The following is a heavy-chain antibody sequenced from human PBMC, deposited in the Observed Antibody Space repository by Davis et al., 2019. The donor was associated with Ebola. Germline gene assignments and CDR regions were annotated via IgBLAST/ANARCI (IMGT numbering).Heavy chain of an antibody. J-gene: IGHJ6*02. V-gene: IGHV3-30*04. D-gene: IGHD2-2*01. CDR2: ISYDGSNK. CDR3: ARDWSCISTSCYGYYYYGMDV. CDR1: GFTFSSYA. Sequence: GESLKISCAASGFTFSSYAMHWVRQAPGKGLEWVAVISYDGSNKYYADSVKGRFTISRDNSKNTLYLQMNSLRAEDTAVYYCARDWSCISTSCYGYYYYGMDVWGQGTTVTVSS.